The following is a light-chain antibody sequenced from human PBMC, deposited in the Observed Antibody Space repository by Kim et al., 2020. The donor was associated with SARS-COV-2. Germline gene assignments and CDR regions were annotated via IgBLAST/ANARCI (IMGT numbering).Light chain of an antibody. CDR2: LNSDGSH. V-gene: IGLV4-69*01. Sequence: SVKLTGTRSSGNSCYAIAWHQQHPEKGPRYLMKLNSDGSHSKGDGIPDLFSCPSSGAERYLTISSLQSEDEADYYCQTWGTGIRVFGGGTKLTVL. CDR1: SGNSCYA. J-gene: IGLJ2*01. CDR3: QTWGTGIRV.